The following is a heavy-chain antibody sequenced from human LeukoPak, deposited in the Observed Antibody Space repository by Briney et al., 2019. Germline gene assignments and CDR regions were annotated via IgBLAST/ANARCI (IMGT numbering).Heavy chain of an antibody. CDR1: GFTFSSYW. J-gene: IGHJ4*02. V-gene: IGHV3-74*01. Sequence: GGSLRLSCAASGFTFSSYWMHWVRQAPGKGLVRVSRINSDGTSTRNADSVKGRVTISRDNAKNTLYLQVDSLRAEDTAVYYCARGQHYYDSSGPYYFDYWGQGILVTVSS. CDR2: INSDGTST. D-gene: IGHD3-22*01. CDR3: ARGQHYYDSSGPYYFDY.